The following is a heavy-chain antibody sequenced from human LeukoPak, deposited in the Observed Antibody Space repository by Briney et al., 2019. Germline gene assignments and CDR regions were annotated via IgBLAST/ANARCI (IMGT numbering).Heavy chain of an antibody. J-gene: IGHJ3*01. CDR2: INYGGST. CDR3: ARGFPPGSGSRGSHAFDV. D-gene: IGHD6-19*01. V-gene: IGHV4-34*01. CDR1: EMSFSAYY. Sequence: SETLSLTCAVSEMSFSAYYWNWIRQSPGKGLEWIGEINYGGSTKYTPSLEGRGTILIDTSKDQFSLKLTSVTAADTAVYYCARGFPPGSGSRGSHAFDVWGQGTMVTVSS.